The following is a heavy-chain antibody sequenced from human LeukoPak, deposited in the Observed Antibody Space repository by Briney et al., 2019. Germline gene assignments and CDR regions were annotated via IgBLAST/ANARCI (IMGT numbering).Heavy chain of an antibody. CDR1: GGTFSSYA. CDR3: ARDGGRMVRGVIKGYYYGMDV. CDR2: IIPIFGTA. Sequence: SVKVSCKASGGTFSSYAISWVRQAPGQGLEWMGGIIPIFGTANYAQKFQGGVTITADESTSTAYMELSSLRSEDTAVYYCARDGGRMVRGVIKGYYYGMDVWGQGTTVTVSS. J-gene: IGHJ6*02. D-gene: IGHD3-10*01. V-gene: IGHV1-69*13.